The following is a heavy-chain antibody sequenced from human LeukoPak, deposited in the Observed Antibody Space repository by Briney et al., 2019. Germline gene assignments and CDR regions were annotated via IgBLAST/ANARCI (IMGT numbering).Heavy chain of an antibody. J-gene: IGHJ6*03. V-gene: IGHV3-64*01. D-gene: IGHD2-8*01. CDR3: ARSRVLDLHYYYYMDV. CDR2: ISSNGGST. Sequence: GGSLRLSCAASGFTFSSYTIHWVRQASGKGLEYVSTISSNGGSTYYANSVKVRFTISRDNSKNTLYLQMGSLRAEDMAVYYCARSRVLDLHYYYYMDVWGKGTTVTVSS. CDR1: GFTFSSYT.